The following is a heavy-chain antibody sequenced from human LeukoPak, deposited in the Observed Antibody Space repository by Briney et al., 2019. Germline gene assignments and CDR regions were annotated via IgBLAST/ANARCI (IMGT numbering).Heavy chain of an antibody. CDR1: EFTFSSHQ. CDR2: ITQDRREI. CDR3: ARDWRQDNAFDL. V-gene: IGHV3-7*04. D-gene: IGHD2-15*01. Sequence: GGALILSCAAPEFTFSSHQMSWVRQAPGKVLEWVAKITQDRREIYYMDSVKGRFIISRDHGKNSLYLQMNSLRVEDTAVYYCARDWRQDNAFDLWGQGTMVTVSS. J-gene: IGHJ3*01.